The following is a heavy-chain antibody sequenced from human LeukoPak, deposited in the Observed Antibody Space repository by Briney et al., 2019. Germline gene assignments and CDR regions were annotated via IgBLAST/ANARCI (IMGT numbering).Heavy chain of an antibody. CDR1: GYTFSVYY. CDR3: ARDRGYSGYDYCYFDY. V-gene: IGHV1-2*02. J-gene: IGHJ4*02. Sequence: ASVKVSCKASGYTFSVYYMHWVRQAPGQGLEWMGRINPDSGGTDYAQKFQGRVTMTRDTSISTAYMDLSRLRSDDTAVYYCARDRGYSGYDYCYFDYWGQGTLVTVSS. D-gene: IGHD5-12*01. CDR2: INPDSGGT.